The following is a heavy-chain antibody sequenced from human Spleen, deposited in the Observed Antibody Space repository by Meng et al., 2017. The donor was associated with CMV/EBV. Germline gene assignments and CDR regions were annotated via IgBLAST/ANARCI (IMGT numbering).Heavy chain of an antibody. J-gene: IGHJ4*02. D-gene: IGHD3-3*01. CDR3: ARDRGQRFLEWFLDF. V-gene: IGHV3-23*01. CDR2: ISGRGSST. Sequence: GESLKISCAASGFTFSSYAMSWVRQAPGKGLEWVSTISGRGSSTYYADSVKGRFTISRDNSKNTVYLQMNSLRADDTAVYYCARDRGQRFLEWFLDFWGQGTLVTVSS. CDR1: GFTFSSYA.